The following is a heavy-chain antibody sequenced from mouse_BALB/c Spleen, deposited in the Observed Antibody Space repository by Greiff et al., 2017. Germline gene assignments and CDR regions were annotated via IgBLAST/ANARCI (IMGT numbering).Heavy chain of an antibody. Sequence: DVKLVESGGGLVQPGGSRKLSCAASGFTFSDYGMAWVRQAPGKGPEWVAFISNLAYSIYYADTVTGRFTISRENAKNTLYLEMSSLRSEDTAMYYCARLTGTGYFDYWGQGTTLTVSS. J-gene: IGHJ2*01. CDR1: GFTFSDYG. CDR2: ISNLAYSI. D-gene: IGHD4-1*01. V-gene: IGHV5-15*02. CDR3: ARLTGTGYFDY.